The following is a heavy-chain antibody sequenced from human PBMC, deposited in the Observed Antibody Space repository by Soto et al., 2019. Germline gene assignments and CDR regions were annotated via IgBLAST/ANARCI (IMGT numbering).Heavy chain of an antibody. CDR2: IYWDDDK. Sequence: QITLKESGPTLVKPTQTLTLTCTFSGFSLSTSGVGVGWIRQPPGKALEWLALIYWDDDKRYSPSLKSRLTITKDTAKNQVVLTMTNMDPVDTATDYCAHSSPGVVTAGFDYWGQGTLVTVSS. V-gene: IGHV2-5*02. D-gene: IGHD2-21*02. CDR3: AHSSPGVVTAGFDY. CDR1: GFSLSTSGVG. J-gene: IGHJ4*02.